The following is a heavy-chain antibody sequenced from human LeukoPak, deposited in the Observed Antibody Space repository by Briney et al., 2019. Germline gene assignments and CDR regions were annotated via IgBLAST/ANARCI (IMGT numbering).Heavy chain of an antibody. Sequence: SETLSLTCTVSGGSISSSSYYWGWIRQPPGKGLEWIGSIYYSGSTYYNPSLKSRVTISVDTSKNQFSLKLSSVTAADTAVYYCARERRSRGYCSSTSCYRSSSSPFDYWGQGTLVTVSS. J-gene: IGHJ4*02. CDR2: IYYSGST. CDR1: GGSISSSSYY. V-gene: IGHV4-39*07. CDR3: ARERRSRGYCSSTSCYRSSSSPFDY. D-gene: IGHD2-2*02.